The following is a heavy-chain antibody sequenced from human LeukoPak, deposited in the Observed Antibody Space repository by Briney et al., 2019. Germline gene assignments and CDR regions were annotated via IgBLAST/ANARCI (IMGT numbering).Heavy chain of an antibody. CDR1: GGSISSGGYS. J-gene: IGHJ4*02. CDR3: ARVVIGYSYGEYYFDY. V-gene: IGHV4-30-2*01. CDR2: IYHSGST. D-gene: IGHD5-18*01. Sequence: PSETLSLTCAVSGGSISSGGYSWSWIRQPPGKGLEWIGYIYHSGSTYYNPSLKSRVTISVDRSKNQFSLKLSSVTAADTAVYYCARVVIGYSYGEYYFDYWGQGTLVTVSS.